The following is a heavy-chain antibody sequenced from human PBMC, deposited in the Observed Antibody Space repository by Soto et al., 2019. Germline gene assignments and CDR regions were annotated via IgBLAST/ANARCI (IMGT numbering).Heavy chain of an antibody. CDR3: ARDTIGGSYYPYYYYGMDV. CDR2: IIPIFGTA. CDR1: GGTFSSYA. D-gene: IGHD1-26*01. V-gene: IGHV1-69*06. J-gene: IGHJ6*02. Sequence: QVQLVQSGAEVKKPGSSVKVSCKASGGTFSSYAISWVRQAPGQGLEWMGGIIPIFGTANYAQKFQGRVTITADKSTSTAYMELSSLRSEDTAVYYCARDTIGGSYYPYYYYGMDVWGQGTTVTVSS.